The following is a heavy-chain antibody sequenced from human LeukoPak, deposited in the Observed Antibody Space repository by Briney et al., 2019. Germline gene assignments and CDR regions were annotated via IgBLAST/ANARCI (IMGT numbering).Heavy chain of an antibody. Sequence: ASVKVSCKASGGTFSSYAISWVRQAPGQGLEWMGGIIPIFGTANYAQKFQGRVTITADESTSTAYMELSSLRSEDTAVYYCASHYYDSSGHLDYWGQGTLVTVSS. CDR2: IIPIFGTA. CDR1: GGTFSSYA. J-gene: IGHJ4*02. V-gene: IGHV1-69*13. D-gene: IGHD3-22*01. CDR3: ASHYYDSSGHLDY.